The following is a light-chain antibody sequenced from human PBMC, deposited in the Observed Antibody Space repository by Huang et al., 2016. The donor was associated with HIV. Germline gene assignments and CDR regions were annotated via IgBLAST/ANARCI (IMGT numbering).Light chain of an antibody. V-gene: IGKV4-1*01. CDR3: QQHYSSPPT. CDR1: QSLLYNSNNKNY. CDR2: WAS. J-gene: IGKJ2*01. Sequence: DIVMTQSPDSLAVSLGERATINCKSSQSLLYNSNNKNYLAWDQQKPGQPPNLLIYWASSRKSGVPDRFSGSGSETDFTLTISSLQAEDVAVYYCQQHYSSPPTFGQGTKLEIK.